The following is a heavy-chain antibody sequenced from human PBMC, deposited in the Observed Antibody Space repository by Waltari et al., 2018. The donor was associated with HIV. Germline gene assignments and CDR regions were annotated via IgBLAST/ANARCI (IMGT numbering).Heavy chain of an antibody. V-gene: IGHV4-38-2*01. CDR2: IYHSGST. J-gene: IGHJ4*02. CDR3: ARVFSGKPYFDY. Sequence: QVQLQEPVPGLGKPSETLSLTCAVSGYSISSGSYWGWIRQPPGKGLEWIGCIYHSGSTYYNPSLKSRVTISVDTSKNQFSLKLSSVTAADTAVYYCARVFSGKPYFDYWGQGTLVTVSS. D-gene: IGHD2-21*01. CDR1: GYSISSGSY.